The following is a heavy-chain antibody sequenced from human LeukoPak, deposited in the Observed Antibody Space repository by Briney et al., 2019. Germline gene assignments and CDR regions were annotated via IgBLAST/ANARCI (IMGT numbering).Heavy chain of an antibody. CDR1: GYTLTSHG. J-gene: IGHJ4*02. D-gene: IGHD3-22*01. CDR3: TRARGYYESSGYYYPWGDFDY. Sequence: ASVKVSCKASGYTLTSHGITWVRQAPGQGLEWVGWISGYNGNTNYAQKFQDRVTMTTDTSTNTAYFELRSLRSDDTAVYYCTRARGYYESSGYYYPWGDFDYWGPGTLVTVSS. V-gene: IGHV1-18*01. CDR2: ISGYNGNT.